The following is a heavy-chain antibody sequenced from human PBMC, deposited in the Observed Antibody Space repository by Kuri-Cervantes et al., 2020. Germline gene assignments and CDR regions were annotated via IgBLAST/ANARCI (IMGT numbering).Heavy chain of an antibody. D-gene: IGHD2-2*01. CDR1: GFTFSSYS. CDR3: AREGRLLSYPYNWFDP. CDR2: ISSSSSTI. V-gene: IGHV3-48*02. J-gene: IGHJ5*02. Sequence: GGSLRLSCAASGFTFSSYSMNWVRQAPGKGLEWVSYISSSSSTIYYADSVKGRFTISRDNAKNSLYLQMNSLRDEDTAVYYCAREGRLLSYPYNWFDPWGQGTLVTVSS.